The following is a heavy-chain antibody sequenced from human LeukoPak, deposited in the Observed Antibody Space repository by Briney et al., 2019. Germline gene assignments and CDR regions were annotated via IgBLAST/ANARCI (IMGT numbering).Heavy chain of an antibody. CDR3: AKDSMRYCSSTSCLGRLDR. J-gene: IGHJ5*02. CDR2: ISYEGSNK. D-gene: IGHD2-2*01. CDR1: GFTLSIFG. V-gene: IGHV3-30*18. Sequence: GRSLRLSSAASGFTLSIFGMQWVRHTPGKGLEGAAVISYEGSNKFYADSVKRRYTISRDNSKRSLYLQMNSLRAEDMAVYYCAKDSMRYCSSTSCLGRLDRWGQGTLVTVSS.